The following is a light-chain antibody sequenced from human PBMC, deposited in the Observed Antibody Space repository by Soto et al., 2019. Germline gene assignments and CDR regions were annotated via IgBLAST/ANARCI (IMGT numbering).Light chain of an antibody. CDR3: QQYYSTPYT. CDR1: QSVLYSSNNKNY. Sequence: DIVMTQSPDSLAVSLGERATINCKSSQSVLYSSNNKNYLAWYQQKPGQPPKLLIYWASTRESGVPDRFSGSGSGPDFTLTISSLQAEDVEVYYCQQYYSTPYTFGQGTKLEIK. CDR2: WAS. V-gene: IGKV4-1*01. J-gene: IGKJ2*01.